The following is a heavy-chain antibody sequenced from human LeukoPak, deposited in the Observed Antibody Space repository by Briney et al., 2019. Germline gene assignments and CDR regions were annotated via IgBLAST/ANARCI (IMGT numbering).Heavy chain of an antibody. CDR1: GGSISRHY. J-gene: IGHJ4*02. CDR2: INHSGST. V-gene: IGHV4-34*01. D-gene: IGHD3-10*01. Sequence: SETLSLTCTVSGGSISRHYWSWIRQPPGKGLEWIGEINHSGSTNYNPSLKSRVPISVDTSKNQFSLKLSSVTAADTAVYYCARRRNYYYGSGSYNYWGQGTLVTVSS. CDR3: ARRRNYYYGSGSYNY.